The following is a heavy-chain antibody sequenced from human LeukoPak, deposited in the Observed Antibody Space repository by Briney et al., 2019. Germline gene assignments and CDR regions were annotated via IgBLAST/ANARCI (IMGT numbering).Heavy chain of an antibody. Sequence: SETLSLTCAVYGGSFSGYYWSWIRQPPGKGLEWTGEINHSGSTNYNPSLKSRVTISVDTSKNQFSLKLSSVTAADTAVYYCARGCIGSTSCNPAFDYWGQGTLVTVSS. CDR3: ARGCIGSTSCNPAFDY. J-gene: IGHJ4*02. CDR1: GGSFSGYY. V-gene: IGHV4-34*01. CDR2: INHSGST. D-gene: IGHD2-2*01.